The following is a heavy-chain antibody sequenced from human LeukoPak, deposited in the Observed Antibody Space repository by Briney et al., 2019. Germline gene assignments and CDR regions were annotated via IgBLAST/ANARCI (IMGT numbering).Heavy chain of an antibody. V-gene: IGHV3-66*01. D-gene: IGHD6-19*01. Sequence: GGSLRLSCAASGFTVSSNYMSWVRQAPGKGLEGVSVIYSGGSTYYADSVKGRFTISRDNSKNTLYLQMNSLRAEDTAVYYCARDSSGWSEFDYWGQGTLVTVSS. CDR2: IYSGGST. CDR1: GFTVSSNY. CDR3: ARDSSGWSEFDY. J-gene: IGHJ4*02.